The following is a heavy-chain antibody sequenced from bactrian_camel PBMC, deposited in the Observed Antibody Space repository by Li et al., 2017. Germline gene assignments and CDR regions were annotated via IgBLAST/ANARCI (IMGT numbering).Heavy chain of an antibody. CDR1: GDTIGRYC. CDR2: ISGDGGRI. D-gene: IGHD4*01. CDR3: AAEGMSLWDGERGYCVESHYSF. Sequence: HVQLVESGGASVQAGGSLRLSCVASGDTIGRYCMGWFRQIPDKEREGVAGISGDGGRIYHPDSVKGRFTISRDNAKNTVYLEMNSLKPEDTAMYYCAAEGMSLWDGERGYCVESHYSFWGQGTQVTVS. V-gene: IGHV3-3*01. J-gene: IGHJ4*01.